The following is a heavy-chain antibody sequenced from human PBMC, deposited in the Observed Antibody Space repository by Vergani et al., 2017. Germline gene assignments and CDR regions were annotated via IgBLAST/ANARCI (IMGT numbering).Heavy chain of an antibody. D-gene: IGHD3-3*01. Sequence: QVQLQESGPGLVKPSETLSLTCTVSGGSISSYYWSWIRQPPGKGLEWIGYIYYSGSTNYNPSLKSRVTISVDTSKNQFSLKLSSVTAADTAVYYWARDIYDFWSGIFDYWGQGTLVTVSS. CDR2: IYYSGST. CDR1: GGSISSYY. CDR3: ARDIYDFWSGIFDY. V-gene: IGHV4-59*01. J-gene: IGHJ4*02.